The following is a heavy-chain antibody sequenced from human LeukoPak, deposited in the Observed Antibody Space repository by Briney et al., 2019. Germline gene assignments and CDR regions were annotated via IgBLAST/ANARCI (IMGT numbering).Heavy chain of an antibody. CDR2: ISYDGSNK. Sequence: GGSLRLSCAASGFTFSSYGMHWVRQAPGKGLEWVAVISYDGSNKYYADSVKGRFTISRDNSKNTLYLQMNSLRAEDTAVYYCASSGSYEFDPWGQGTLVTVSS. D-gene: IGHD1-26*01. CDR3: ASSGSYEFDP. J-gene: IGHJ5*02. CDR1: GFTFSSYG. V-gene: IGHV3-30*03.